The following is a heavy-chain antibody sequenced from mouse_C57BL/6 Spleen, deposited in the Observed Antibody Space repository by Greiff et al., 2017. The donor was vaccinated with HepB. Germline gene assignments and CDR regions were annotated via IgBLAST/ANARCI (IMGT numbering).Heavy chain of an antibody. CDR3: ARLNDYDVWYYFDC. CDR1: GFTFSSYG. D-gene: IGHD2-4*01. CDR2: ISSGGSYT. Sequence: EVKLVESGGDLVKPGGSLKLSCAASGFTFSSYGMSWVRQTPDKRLEWVATISSGGSYTYYPDSVKGRFTISRDNAKNTLYLQMSSLKSEDTAMYYCARLNDYDVWYYFDCWGQGTTLTVAS. V-gene: IGHV5-6*02. J-gene: IGHJ2*01.